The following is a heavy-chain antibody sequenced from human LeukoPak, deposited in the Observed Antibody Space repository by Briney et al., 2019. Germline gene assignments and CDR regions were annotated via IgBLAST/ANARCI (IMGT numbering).Heavy chain of an antibody. Sequence: WVRQAPGKGLEGMGSIYYSGSTYYNPSLKSRVTISVDTYKNQFSLKLSSVTAADTAVYYCARDWIQHPVILDSSGYSDAFDIWGQGTMVTVSS. D-gene: IGHD3-22*01. J-gene: IGHJ3*02. CDR3: ARDWIQHPVILDSSGYSDAFDI. CDR2: IYYSGST. V-gene: IGHV4-39*07.